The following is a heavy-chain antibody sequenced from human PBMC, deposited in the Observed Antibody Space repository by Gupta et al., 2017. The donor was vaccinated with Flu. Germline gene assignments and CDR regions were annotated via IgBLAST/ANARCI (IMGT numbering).Heavy chain of an antibody. V-gene: IGHV3-21*01. CDR2: VSSSSSYI. CDR3: ALSCAYDNGASYDY. D-gene: IGHD3-22*01. CDR1: GLTFSTYS. J-gene: IGHJ4*02. Sequence: SGLTFSTYSMNWVRQAPGRGPEWVSTVSSSSSYIYYADSVRGRFTVSRDNAKNSLLLQMDSLTGEDTALYYCALSCAYDNGASYDYWGQGTLVTVSS.